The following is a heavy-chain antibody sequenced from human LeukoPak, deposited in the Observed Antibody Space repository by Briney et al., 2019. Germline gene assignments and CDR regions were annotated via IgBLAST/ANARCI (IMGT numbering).Heavy chain of an antibody. CDR1: GGTFSSYA. V-gene: IGHV1-69*04. Sequence: SVKVSCKASGGTFSSYAISWVRQAPGQGLEWMGRIIPILGIANYAQKFQGRVTVIADKSTSTAYMELSSLRSEDTAMYYCARGGSSGLLGFDYWGQGTLVTVSS. J-gene: IGHJ4*02. CDR2: IIPILGIA. CDR3: ARGGSSGLLGFDY. D-gene: IGHD6-19*01.